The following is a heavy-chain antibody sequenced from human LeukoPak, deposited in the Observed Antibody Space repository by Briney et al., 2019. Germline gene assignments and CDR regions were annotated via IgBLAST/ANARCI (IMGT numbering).Heavy chain of an antibody. V-gene: IGHV4-39*01. CDR3: ARQDHGGTDY. D-gene: IGHD4-23*01. CDR2: IYYSGST. Sequence: SETLSLTCTVSGGSISSSRYYWGWIRQPPGKGLEWIGNIYYSGSTYYNPSLKSRVTISVDTSKNQFSLKLSSVTAADTAVYYCARQDHGGTDYWGQGTLVTVSS. CDR1: GGSISSSRYY. J-gene: IGHJ4*02.